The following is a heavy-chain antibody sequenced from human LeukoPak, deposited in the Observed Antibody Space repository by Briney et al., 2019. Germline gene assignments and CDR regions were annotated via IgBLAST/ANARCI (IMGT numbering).Heavy chain of an antibody. CDR2: INHSGST. CDR3: ARFPPHSRAAAAGTLYHRGAFDI. Sequence: PSETPSLTCAVYGGSFSGYYWSWIRQPPGKGLEWIGEINHSGSTNYNPSLKSRVTISVDTSKNQFSLKLSSVTAADTAVYYCARFPPHSRAAAAGTLYHRGAFDIWGQGTMVTVSS. J-gene: IGHJ3*02. V-gene: IGHV4-34*01. CDR1: GGSFSGYY. D-gene: IGHD6-13*01.